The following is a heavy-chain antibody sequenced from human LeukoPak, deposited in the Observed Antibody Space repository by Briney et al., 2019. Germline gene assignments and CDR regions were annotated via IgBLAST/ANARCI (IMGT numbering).Heavy chain of an antibody. D-gene: IGHD5-18*01. CDR1: GGSFSGYY. Sequence: SETLSLTCAVYGGSFSGYYWSWIRQPPGKGLEWIGEINHSGSTNYNPSLKSRVTISVDTSKNQFSLKLSSVTAADTAVYYCARDPRGYSYGYGYYYMDVWGKGTTVTVSS. V-gene: IGHV4-34*01. CDR2: INHSGST. CDR3: ARDPRGYSYGYGYYYMDV. J-gene: IGHJ6*03.